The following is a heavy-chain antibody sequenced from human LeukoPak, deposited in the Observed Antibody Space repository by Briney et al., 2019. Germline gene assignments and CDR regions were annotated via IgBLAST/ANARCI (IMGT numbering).Heavy chain of an antibody. J-gene: IGHJ5*02. V-gene: IGHV3-23*01. Sequence: GGSLRLSCAASGFTFSSYGMSWVRQAPGKGLEWVSAISGSGGSTYYADSVKGRFTISRDNSKNTLYLQMNSLRAEDTAVYYCAKPGEGSGSRQWLWKYNWFDPWGQGTLVTVSS. CDR1: GFTFSSYG. CDR2: ISGSGGST. D-gene: IGHD6-19*01. CDR3: AKPGEGSGSRQWLWKYNWFDP.